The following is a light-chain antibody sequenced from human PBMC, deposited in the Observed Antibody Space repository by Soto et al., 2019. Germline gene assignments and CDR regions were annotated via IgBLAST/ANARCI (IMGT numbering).Light chain of an antibody. Sequence: DIEMTQFPSSLSAFVGDTVTITCRSNQYIRGLLSWFQQKPGEPPKLLMHATSILETGVPSRFRGGGSASGTSFTLTITSLQPDDFATYYCHQTYTTPWTFGQGTKVEIK. CDR3: HQTYTTPWT. J-gene: IGKJ1*01. V-gene: IGKV1-39*01. CDR2: ATS. CDR1: QYIRGL.